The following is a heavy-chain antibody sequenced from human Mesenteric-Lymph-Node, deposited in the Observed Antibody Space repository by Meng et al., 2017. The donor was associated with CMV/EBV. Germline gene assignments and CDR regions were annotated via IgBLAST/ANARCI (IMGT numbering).Heavy chain of an antibody. Sequence: QLQLQESGPGLLKPSETLFTTSTVPGCSISSSSYYWGWIRQPPGKGLEWIGSIYYSGSTYYNPSLKSRVTISVDTSKNQFSLKLSSVTAADTAVYYCARDGDYYDSSGYNPFDYWGQGTLVTVSS. V-gene: IGHV4-39*07. CDR3: ARDGDYYDSSGYNPFDY. D-gene: IGHD3-22*01. J-gene: IGHJ4*02. CDR1: GCSISSSSYY. CDR2: IYYSGST.